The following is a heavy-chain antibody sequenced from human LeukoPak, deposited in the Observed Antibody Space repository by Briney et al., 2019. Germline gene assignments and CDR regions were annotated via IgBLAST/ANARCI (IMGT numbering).Heavy chain of an antibody. V-gene: IGHV3-11*01. CDR3: ARDNLDYYGSGSYYKGYYYYMDV. CDR2: ISPSGTDI. Sequence: GGSLRLSCAVSGFTFTDTYMTWIRQAPGKGLESLSYISPSGTDISYADSVKGRFTISRDNAKNSLYLQMNSLRAEDTAVYYCARDNLDYYGSGSYYKGYYYYMDVWGKGTTVTISS. CDR1: GFTFTDTY. D-gene: IGHD3-10*01. J-gene: IGHJ6*03.